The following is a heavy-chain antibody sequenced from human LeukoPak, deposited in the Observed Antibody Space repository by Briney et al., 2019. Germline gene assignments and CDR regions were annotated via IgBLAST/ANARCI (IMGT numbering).Heavy chain of an antibody. Sequence: GGSLRLSCAASGFTFSDYYMSWIRQAPGKGLEWVSYISSSSSYTNNADSVKGRFTISRDNAKNSLYLQMSSLRAADTAVYYCARRGNIGNAFDFWGQGTVVTVSS. CDR3: ARRGNIGNAFDF. J-gene: IGHJ3*01. CDR1: GFTFSDYY. D-gene: IGHD1-26*01. CDR2: ISSSSSYT. V-gene: IGHV3-11*03.